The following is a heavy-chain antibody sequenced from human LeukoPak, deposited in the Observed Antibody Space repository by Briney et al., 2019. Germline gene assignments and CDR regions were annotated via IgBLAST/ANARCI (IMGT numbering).Heavy chain of an antibody. Sequence: PSETLSLTCAVSGYSISSGYYWGWIRQPPGKGLEWIGYIYYSGNTNCNPSLKSRVTISIDTSKNQFSLQLSSVTAADTAVYYCARVGDGNFDYWGQGTLVTASS. J-gene: IGHJ4*02. CDR1: GYSISSGYY. V-gene: IGHV4-61*01. CDR2: IYYSGNT. D-gene: IGHD5-24*01. CDR3: ARVGDGNFDY.